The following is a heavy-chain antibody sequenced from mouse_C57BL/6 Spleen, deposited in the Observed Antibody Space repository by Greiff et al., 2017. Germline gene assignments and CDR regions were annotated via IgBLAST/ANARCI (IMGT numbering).Heavy chain of an antibody. D-gene: IGHD1-1*01. J-gene: IGHJ2*01. Sequence: QVQLQQPGAELVKPGASVKISCKASGYAFSSYWMNWVKQRPGKGLEWIGQIYPGDGDTNYNGKFKGKATLTADKSSSTAYMQLRSLISSDSSVYFCARTIYYGSSHSNYWGQGTTLTVSS. CDR3: ARTIYYGSSHSNY. CDR2: IYPGDGDT. CDR1: GYAFSSYW. V-gene: IGHV1-80*01.